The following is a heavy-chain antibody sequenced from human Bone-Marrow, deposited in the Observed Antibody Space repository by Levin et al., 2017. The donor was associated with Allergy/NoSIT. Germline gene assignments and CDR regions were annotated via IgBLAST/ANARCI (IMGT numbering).Heavy chain of an antibody. D-gene: IGHD3-3*01. CDR3: ARNQFLEWLFRGWAWFDP. J-gene: IGHJ5*02. Sequence: GASVKVSCKASGYTFTSYAMHWVRQAPGQRLEWMGWINAGNGNTKYSQKFQGRVTITRDTSASTAYMELSSLRSEDTAVYYCARNQFLEWLFRGWAWFDPWGQGTLVTVSS. V-gene: IGHV1-3*01. CDR2: INAGNGNT. CDR1: GYTFTSYA.